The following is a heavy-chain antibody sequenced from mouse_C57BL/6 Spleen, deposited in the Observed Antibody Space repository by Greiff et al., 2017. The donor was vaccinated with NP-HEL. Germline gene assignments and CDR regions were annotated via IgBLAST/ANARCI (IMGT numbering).Heavy chain of an antibody. CDR3: ARTRYYGSSPWYFDV. D-gene: IGHD1-1*01. Sequence: EVKLVESGGGLVQPGGSLKLSCAASGFTFSDYYMYWVRQTPEKRLEWVAYISNGGGSTYYPDTVKGRFTISRDNAKNTLYLQMSRLKSEDTAMYYCARTRYYGSSPWYFDVWGTGTTVTVSS. V-gene: IGHV5-12*01. J-gene: IGHJ1*03. CDR2: ISNGGGST. CDR1: GFTFSDYY.